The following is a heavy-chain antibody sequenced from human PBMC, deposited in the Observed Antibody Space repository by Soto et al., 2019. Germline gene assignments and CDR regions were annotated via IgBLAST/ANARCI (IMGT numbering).Heavy chain of an antibody. CDR2: IVVGSGNT. V-gene: IGHV1-58*01. J-gene: IGHJ4*02. Sequence: ISAVHVSLKNRGQRLEWIGWIVVGSGNTNYAQKFQERVTITRDMSTSTAYMELSSLRSEDTAVYYCAAAPQWEPRAADFDYWGQGTLVTVSS. CDR3: AAAPQWEPRAADFDY. D-gene: IGHD1-26*01. CDR1: ISA.